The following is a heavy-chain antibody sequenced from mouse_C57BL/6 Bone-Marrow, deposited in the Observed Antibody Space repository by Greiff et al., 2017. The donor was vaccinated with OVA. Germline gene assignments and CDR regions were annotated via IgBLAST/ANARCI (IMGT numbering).Heavy chain of an antibody. CDR1: GFSFTTYA. CDR2: IRSKSNNYAT. J-gene: IGHJ4*01. CDR3: VIHDPRGDY. Sequence: EVMLVESGGGLVQPKGSLKLSCAASGFSFTTYAMNWVRQAPGKGLEWVARIRSKSNNYATYYAYSVKDRFTISRDDSESMLYLQMNNLKTEDTAMYYCVIHDPRGDYWGQGTSVTVSS. V-gene: IGHV10-1*01.